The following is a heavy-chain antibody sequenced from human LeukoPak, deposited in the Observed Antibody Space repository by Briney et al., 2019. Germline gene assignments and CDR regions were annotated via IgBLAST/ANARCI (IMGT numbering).Heavy chain of an antibody. V-gene: IGHV1-46*01. J-gene: IGHJ4*02. D-gene: IGHD3-3*01. CDR2: INPSGGST. Sequence: ASVKVSYKASGYTFTSYYMHWVRQAPGQGLEWMGIINPSGGSTSYAQKFQGRVTMTRDTSTSTVYMELSSLRSEDTAVYYCARGTAYDFWSGYPTNYFDYWGQGTLVTVSS. CDR1: GYTFTSYY. CDR3: ARGTAYDFWSGYPTNYFDY.